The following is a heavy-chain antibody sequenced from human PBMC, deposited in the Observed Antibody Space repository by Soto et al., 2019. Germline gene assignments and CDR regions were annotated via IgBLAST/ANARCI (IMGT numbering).Heavy chain of an antibody. D-gene: IGHD5-18*01. Sequence: QVQLVESGGGVVQPGRSLRLSCAASGFTFSSYGMHWVRQAPGKGLEWVAVIWYDGSNKYYADSVKGRFTISRDNSKNTLYLQMNSLRAEDTAVYYCARDRGYSYGYCDYWGQGTLAAVSS. CDR3: ARDRGYSYGYCDY. CDR2: IWYDGSNK. J-gene: IGHJ4*02. CDR1: GFTFSSYG. V-gene: IGHV3-33*01.